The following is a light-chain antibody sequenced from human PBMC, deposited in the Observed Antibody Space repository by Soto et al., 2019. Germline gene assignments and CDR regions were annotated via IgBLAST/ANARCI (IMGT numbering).Light chain of an antibody. V-gene: IGKV1-5*01. J-gene: IGKJ4*02. CDR1: QSVRSW. Sequence: DIQMTQSPSTLSASVGDRVTITCRASQSVRSWLAWYQQKPGRAPKFLIYDASSLESGVPSRFSGSGSGTEFTLTISNLQHDDFGTYYCQQYDNYRLPLRGGTKVDIK. CDR3: QQYDNYRLP. CDR2: DAS.